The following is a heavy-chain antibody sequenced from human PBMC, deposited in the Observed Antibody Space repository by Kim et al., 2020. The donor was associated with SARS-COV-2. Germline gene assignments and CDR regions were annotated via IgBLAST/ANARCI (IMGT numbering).Heavy chain of an antibody. CDR3: AKDYDFWSGDEHYFDY. V-gene: IGHV3-30*18. CDR2: ISYDGINK. Sequence: GGSLRLSCAASGFTFSSYSMNWVRQAPGKGLEWVAVISYDGINKYYADSVKGRFTISRDNSKNTLYLQMNTLRSEDTAIYYCAKDYDFWSGDEHYFDYWG. CDR1: GFTFSSYS. D-gene: IGHD3-3*01. J-gene: IGHJ4*01.